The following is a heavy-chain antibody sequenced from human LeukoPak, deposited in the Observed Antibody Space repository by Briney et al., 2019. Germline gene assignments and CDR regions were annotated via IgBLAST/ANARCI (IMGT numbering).Heavy chain of an antibody. J-gene: IGHJ4*02. V-gene: IGHV1-2*02. CDR3: ARNHYYGSGSDFDY. D-gene: IGHD3-10*01. CDR1: GYTFTGYY. CDR2: INPNSGGT. Sequence: ASVKVSCKASGYTFTGYYMHWVRQAPGQGLEWMGWINPNSGGTNYAQKFQGRVTMTRDTSICTAYMELSRLRSDDTAVYYCARNHYYGSGSDFDYWGQGTLVTVSS.